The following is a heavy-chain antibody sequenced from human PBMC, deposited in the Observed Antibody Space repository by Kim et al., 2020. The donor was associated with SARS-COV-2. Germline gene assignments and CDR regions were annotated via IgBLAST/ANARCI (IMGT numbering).Heavy chain of an antibody. CDR3: AIVSLRVRGISYYAT. D-gene: IGHD3-16*02. CDR2: IDFSGTT. J-gene: IGHJ6*01. CDR1: GGSISSGTNY. Sequence: SETLSLTCTVSGGSISSGTNYWARIRQFPGMGLVWIGHIDFSGTTFYNSTLKSRLTISVDISKKQFSLDLFSGTAAETAMYYCAIVSLRVRGISYYAT. V-gene: IGHV4-31*03.